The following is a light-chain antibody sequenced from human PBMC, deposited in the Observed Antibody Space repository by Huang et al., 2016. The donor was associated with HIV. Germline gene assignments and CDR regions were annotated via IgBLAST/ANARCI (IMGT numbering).Light chain of an antibody. V-gene: IGKV3-20*01. CDR3: QQYGSSAEIT. Sequence: EIVLTQTPGTLSLSPGERATLSCRASQSVSSSYLAGYQQKPGQVPTLLIYGASSRATGIPDRFSGSGSGTDFTLTISRLEPEDFAVYYCQQYGSSAEITFGQGTRLEIK. J-gene: IGKJ5*01. CDR2: GAS. CDR1: QSVSSSY.